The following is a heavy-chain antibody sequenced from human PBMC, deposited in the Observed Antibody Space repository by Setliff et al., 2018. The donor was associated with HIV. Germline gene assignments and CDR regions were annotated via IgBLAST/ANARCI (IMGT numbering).Heavy chain of an antibody. V-gene: IGHV1-18*01. J-gene: IGHJ6*03. CDR2: ISTYNGNT. Sequence: GASVKVSCKASGYTFTSYGITWVRQAPGQGLEWMGWISTYNGNTHYAQKLQGRVTMTTDTSTSTAYMELRSLRSDDTAMYYCAREYSGYDDYYYYYYYMDVWGKGTTVTVSS. CDR1: GYTFTSYG. CDR3: AREYSGYDDYYYYYYYMDV. D-gene: IGHD5-12*01.